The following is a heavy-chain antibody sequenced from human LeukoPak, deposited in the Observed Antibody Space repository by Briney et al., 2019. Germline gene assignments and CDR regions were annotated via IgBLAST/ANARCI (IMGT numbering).Heavy chain of an antibody. V-gene: IGHV4-59*02. CDR1: GGSVSSYY. CDR2: IYSSGST. J-gene: IGHJ6*02. D-gene: IGHD6-19*01. Sequence: SETLSLTCTVSGGSVSSYYWSWIRQPPGKGLEWIGYIYSSGSTNYNPSLKSRVTISVDTSKNQFSLKLSSVTAADTAVYYCARAPPGSGWYYYYYGMDVWGQGTTVTVSS. CDR3: ARAPPGSGWYYYYYGMDV.